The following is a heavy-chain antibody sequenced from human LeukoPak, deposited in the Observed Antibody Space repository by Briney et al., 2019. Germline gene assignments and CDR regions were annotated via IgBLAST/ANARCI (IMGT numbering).Heavy chain of an antibody. CDR3: ARDRTKKLTYYLRRNGWFDP. Sequence: ASVKVSCKASGYIFTSYFMHWVRQAPGQGLECMGLINPSGGSTRYAQKFQGRVTITADKSTSTAYMELSSLRSEDTAVYYCARDRTKKLTYYLRRNGWFDPWGQGTLVTVSS. V-gene: IGHV1-46*01. J-gene: IGHJ5*02. CDR1: GYIFTSYF. D-gene: IGHD3-10*01. CDR2: INPSGGST.